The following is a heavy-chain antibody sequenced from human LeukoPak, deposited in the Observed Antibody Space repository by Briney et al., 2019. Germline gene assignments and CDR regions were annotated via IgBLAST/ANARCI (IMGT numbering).Heavy chain of an antibody. J-gene: IGHJ4*02. V-gene: IGHV1-69*05. CDR3: ARVNLEAATHDY. CDR1: GGTFSSYA. D-gene: IGHD2-15*01. Sequence: SGKVSCKASGGTFSSYAISWVRQAPGQGLEWMGRIIPIFGTANYAQKFQGRVTITTDESTSTAYMELSSLRSEDTAVYYCARVNLEAATHDYWGQGTLVTVSS. CDR2: IIPIFGTA.